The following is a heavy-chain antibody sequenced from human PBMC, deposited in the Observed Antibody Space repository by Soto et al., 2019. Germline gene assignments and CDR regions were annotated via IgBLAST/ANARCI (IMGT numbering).Heavy chain of an antibody. Sequence: SETLSLTCAVSSGSISSSNWWSWVRQPPGKGLEWIGEIYHSGSTNYNPSLKSRVTISVDKSKNQFSLKLSSVTAADTAVYYCASGLDWRYAFDYWGQGTLVTVSS. D-gene: IGHD3-3*01. V-gene: IGHV4-4*02. CDR1: SGSISSSNW. J-gene: IGHJ4*02. CDR2: IYHSGST. CDR3: ASGLDWRYAFDY.